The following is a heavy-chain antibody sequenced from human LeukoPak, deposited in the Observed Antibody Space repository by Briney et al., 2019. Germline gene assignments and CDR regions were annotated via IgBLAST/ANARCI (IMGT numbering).Heavy chain of an antibody. V-gene: IGHV3-48*01. D-gene: IGHD6-13*01. CDR1: GFTFSSYS. J-gene: IGHJ5*02. CDR3: ARDSTVAAGTSNDP. CDR2: IDSTSSTI. Sequence: GGSLRLSCAASGFTFSSYSINWVRQAPGKGLEWVSYIDSTSSTIYYADSVKGRFTISRDNARDSLYLQMNSLRAEDTAVYYCARDSTVAAGTSNDPWGQGALVTVSS.